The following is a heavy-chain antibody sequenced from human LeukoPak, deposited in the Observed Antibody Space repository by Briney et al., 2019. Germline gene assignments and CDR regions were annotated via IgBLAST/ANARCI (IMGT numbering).Heavy chain of an antibody. D-gene: IGHD5-18*01. Sequence: QSGGSLRLSCAASGFTFSSYGMSWVRQAPGKGLEWVSAISGSGGSTYYADSVKGRFTISRDNSKNTLYLQVNSLRAEDTAVYYCAKESLTWIQLWSPYDYWGQGTLVTVSS. CDR3: AKESLTWIQLWSPYDY. CDR1: GFTFSSYG. J-gene: IGHJ4*02. V-gene: IGHV3-23*01. CDR2: ISGSGGST.